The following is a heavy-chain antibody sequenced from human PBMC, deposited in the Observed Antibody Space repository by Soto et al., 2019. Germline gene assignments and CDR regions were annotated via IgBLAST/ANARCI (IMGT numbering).Heavy chain of an antibody. V-gene: IGHV1-2*02. D-gene: IGHD3-16*01. CDR3: ARGGREVPRIPYDT. CDR1: GYTFSDYY. Sequence: QVQLVQSGAEVKKPGASVYVSCKASGYTFSDYYVHWVRQAPGQGLEWMGWINPNVGGTNYARKFQGRVTMTRDTSSSTVYMKLTRLSPDDTAIYYCARGGREVPRIPYDTWGQGTRVTVSS. J-gene: IGHJ5*02. CDR2: INPNVGGT.